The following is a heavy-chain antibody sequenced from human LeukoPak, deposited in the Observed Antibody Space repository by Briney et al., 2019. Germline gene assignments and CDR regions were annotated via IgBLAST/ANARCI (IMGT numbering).Heavy chain of an antibody. CDR1: GASISSSNW. V-gene: IGHV4-4*02. CDR3: ARGTVTTVTDS. Sequence: PSGTLSLTCTVSGASISSSNWWTWVGQPPGRGLEWVGEIYHGGNTNYNPSLANRVTISMDKSKNQFSLRLTSVTAADTAVYYCARGTVTTVTDSWGQGTLVTVSS. CDR2: IYHGGNT. D-gene: IGHD4-17*01. J-gene: IGHJ4*02.